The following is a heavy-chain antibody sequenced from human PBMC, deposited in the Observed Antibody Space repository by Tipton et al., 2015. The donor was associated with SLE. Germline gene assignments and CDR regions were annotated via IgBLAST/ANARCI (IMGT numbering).Heavy chain of an antibody. CDR1: GFAFSTHW. V-gene: IGHV3-74*01. Sequence: SLRLSCVASGFAFSTHWIHWVRQAPGKGLVGVSSVSSDATTTTYADSVKGRFTTSRDNAKNTVYLQMSSLRAEDTAVYYCASTFATGYWGQGMLVTVSS. J-gene: IGHJ4*02. D-gene: IGHD1-1*01. CDR3: ASTFATGY. CDR2: VSSDATTT.